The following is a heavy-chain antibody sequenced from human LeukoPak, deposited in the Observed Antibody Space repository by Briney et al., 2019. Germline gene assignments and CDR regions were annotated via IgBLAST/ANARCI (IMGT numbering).Heavy chain of an antibody. CDR1: GFTFSSYG. Sequence: GGSLRLSCAASGFTFSSYGMHWVRQAPGKGLEWVAVIWYDGSNKYYADSVKGRFTISRDNSKNTLYLQMNSLRAEDTAVYYCAKDTRFGELFLYGMDVWGQGTTVTVSS. CDR2: IWYDGSNK. D-gene: IGHD3-10*01. V-gene: IGHV3-33*06. J-gene: IGHJ6*02. CDR3: AKDTRFGELFLYGMDV.